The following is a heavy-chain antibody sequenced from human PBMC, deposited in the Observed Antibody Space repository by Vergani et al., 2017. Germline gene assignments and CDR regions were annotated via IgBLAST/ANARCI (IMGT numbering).Heavy chain of an antibody. CDR1: GGSISSSNW. J-gene: IGHJ4*02. D-gene: IGHD1-26*01. CDR2: IYHSGST. CDR3: AGMGWVALYYFDY. V-gene: IGHV4-4*02. Sequence: QVQLQESGPGLVKPSGTLSLTCAVSGGSISSSNWWSWVPQPPGKGLEWIGEIYHSGSTNYNPDLKSRITISVDKSKNQFSLNLSSVTAAATAVYYCAGMGWVALYYFDYWGQGTLVTVSS.